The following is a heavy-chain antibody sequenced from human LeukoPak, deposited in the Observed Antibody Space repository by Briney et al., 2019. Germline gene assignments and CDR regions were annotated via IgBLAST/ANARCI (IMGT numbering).Heavy chain of an antibody. D-gene: IGHD3-10*01. V-gene: IGHV1-24*01. J-gene: IGHJ4*02. CDR2: IDIEDGET. CDR3: ATDYSGSSREFDY. Sequence: SVRVSCVVSGYTLSELSMRWVRQAPGKGLEWVGGIDIEDGETIYAQKFQGRLTMTEDTSTDTAYMELSSLRSEDAAVYYCATDYSGSSREFDYWGQGTLVAVSS. CDR1: GYTLSELS.